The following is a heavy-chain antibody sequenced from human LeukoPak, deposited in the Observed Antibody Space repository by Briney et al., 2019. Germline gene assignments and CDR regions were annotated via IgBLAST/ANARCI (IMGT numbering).Heavy chain of an antibody. Sequence: GESLKISCKGSGYSFTSYWTGWVRQMPGKGLEWMGIIYPGDSDTRYSPSFQGQVTISADKSISTAYLQWSSLKASDTAMYYCARHSDRYYYGSGSNYYYGMDVWGQGTTVTVSS. CDR2: IYPGDSDT. CDR3: ARHSDRYYYGSGSNYYYGMDV. D-gene: IGHD3-10*01. V-gene: IGHV5-51*01. J-gene: IGHJ6*02. CDR1: GYSFTSYW.